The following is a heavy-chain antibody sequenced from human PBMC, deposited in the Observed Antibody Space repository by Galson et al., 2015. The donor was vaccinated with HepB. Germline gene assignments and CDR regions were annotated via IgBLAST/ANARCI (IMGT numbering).Heavy chain of an antibody. Sequence: SLRLSCAASGFTFDDYAMHWVRQVPGKGLEWVSGISFNSGSIDYADSVEGRFTISRDNAKNSLYLQMSSLRDEDTAVYYCARIEGAGHIMATGEFDYWGQGTLVTVSS. CDR3: ARIEGAGHIMATGEFDY. V-gene: IGHV3-9*01. CDR1: GFTFDDYA. CDR2: ISFNSGSI. D-gene: IGHD5-12*01. J-gene: IGHJ4*02.